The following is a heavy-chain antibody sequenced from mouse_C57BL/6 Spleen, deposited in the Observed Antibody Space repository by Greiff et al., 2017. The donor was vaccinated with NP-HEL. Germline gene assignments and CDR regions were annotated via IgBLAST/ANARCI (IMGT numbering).Heavy chain of an antibody. J-gene: IGHJ2*01. CDR3: ARSLNWSFDY. V-gene: IGHV1-64*01. Sequence: QVQLQQSGAELVKPGASVKLSCKASGYTFTSYWMHWVKQRPGQGLEWIGMIRPNSGSTNYNEKFKSKATLTVDKSSSTAYMQLSSLTSEDSAVYYCARSLNWSFDYWGQGTTLTVSS. D-gene: IGHD4-1*01. CDR1: GYTFTSYW. CDR2: IRPNSGST.